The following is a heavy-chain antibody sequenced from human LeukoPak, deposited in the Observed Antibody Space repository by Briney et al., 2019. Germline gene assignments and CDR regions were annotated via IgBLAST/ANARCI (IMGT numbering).Heavy chain of an antibody. CDR1: GGSFSGYY. Sequence: NPSETLSLTCTVYGGSFSGYYWSWIRQPPGKGLEWIGEINHSGSTNYNPSLKSRVTISVDTSKNQFSLKLSSVTAADTAVYYCARHSQTWIQLWNYWYFDLWGRGTLVTVSS. CDR3: ARHSQTWIQLWNYWYFDL. V-gene: IGHV4-34*01. CDR2: INHSGST. J-gene: IGHJ2*01. D-gene: IGHD5-18*01.